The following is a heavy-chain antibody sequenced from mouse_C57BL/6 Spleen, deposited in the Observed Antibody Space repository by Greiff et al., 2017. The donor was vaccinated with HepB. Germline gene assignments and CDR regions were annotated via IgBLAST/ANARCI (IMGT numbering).Heavy chain of an antibody. D-gene: IGHD4-1*01. V-gene: IGHV1-69*01. CDR2: IDPSDSYT. CDR3: ARRGLGHFDY. J-gene: IGHJ2*01. Sequence: QVQLQQPGAELVMPGASVKLSCKASGYTFTSYWMHWVKQRPGQGLEWIGEIDPSDSYTNYNQKFKGKSTLTVDKSSSTAYMQLSSLTSEDSAVYYCARRGLGHFDYWGQGTTLTVSS. CDR1: GYTFTSYW.